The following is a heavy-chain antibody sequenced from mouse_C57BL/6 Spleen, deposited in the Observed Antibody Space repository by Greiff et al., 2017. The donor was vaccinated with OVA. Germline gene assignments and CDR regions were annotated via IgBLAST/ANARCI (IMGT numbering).Heavy chain of an antibody. D-gene: IGHD2-12*01. CDR2: IDPETGGT. V-gene: IGHV1-15*01. Sequence: QVQLKESGAELVRPGASVTLSCKASGYTFTDYEMHWVKQTPVHGLEWIGAIDPETGGTAYTQKFKGKAILTADKSSSTAYMELRSLTSEDSAVYYCTSALLPFAYWGQGTLVTVSA. CDR1: GYTFTDYE. J-gene: IGHJ3*01. CDR3: TSALLPFAY.